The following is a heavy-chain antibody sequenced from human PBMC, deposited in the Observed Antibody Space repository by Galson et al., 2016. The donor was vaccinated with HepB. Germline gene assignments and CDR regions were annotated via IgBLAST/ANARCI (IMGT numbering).Heavy chain of an antibody. Sequence: SVKVSCKASGYTFTSYYMHWVRQAPGQGLEWMGIINPSGGSPSYAQKFQGRVTMTRDTSTSTVYMELSSLRSEDTAVYYCARGRVPNYIRYYYYGMDVWGQGTTVTVSS. CDR1: GYTFTSYY. CDR2: INPSGGSP. D-gene: IGHD5-24*01. J-gene: IGHJ6*02. V-gene: IGHV1-46*01. CDR3: ARGRVPNYIRYYYYGMDV.